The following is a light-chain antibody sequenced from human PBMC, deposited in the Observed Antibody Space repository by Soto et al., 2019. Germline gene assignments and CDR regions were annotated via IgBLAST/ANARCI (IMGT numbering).Light chain of an antibody. CDR1: SSDIGSYNY. CDR3: SSYAGSNIL. J-gene: IGLJ1*01. V-gene: IGLV2-8*01. Sequence: QSVLTQPPSASGSPGQSVTISCTGTSSDIGSYNYVSWYQQHPGKAPKLMIYEVTKRPSGVPDRFSGSKSGNTASLTVSGLQAEDEADYYCSSYAGSNILFGPGTKLTVL. CDR2: EVT.